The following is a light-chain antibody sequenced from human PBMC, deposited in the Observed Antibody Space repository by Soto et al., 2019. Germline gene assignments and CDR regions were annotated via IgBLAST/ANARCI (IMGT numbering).Light chain of an antibody. V-gene: IGKV4-1*01. CDR3: QQYYSIPWT. CDR2: WAS. J-gene: IGKJ1*01. Sequence: DIVMTQSPDSLAVSLGERATINCRSSQSVLYSSTNNNHLAWYQQKPGQPPKLLIYWASTRESGVPARFSGSGYGTDFTLTIRSLQAEDVAVYYCQQYYSIPWTFGQGTRVEI. CDR1: QSVLYSSTNNNH.